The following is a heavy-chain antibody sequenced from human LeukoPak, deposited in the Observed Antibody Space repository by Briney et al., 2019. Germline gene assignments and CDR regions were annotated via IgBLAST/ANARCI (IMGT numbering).Heavy chain of an antibody. CDR2: ISYDGSNK. Sequence: GGSLRLSCAASGFTFSSYGMHWVRQAPGKGLEWVAVISYDGSNKYYADSVKGRFTISRDNSKNTLYLQMNSLRAEDTAVYYCAKGRPRVVPAAILDYWGQGTLVTVSS. D-gene: IGHD2-2*02. CDR1: GFTFSSYG. V-gene: IGHV3-30*18. CDR3: AKGRPRVVPAAILDY. J-gene: IGHJ4*02.